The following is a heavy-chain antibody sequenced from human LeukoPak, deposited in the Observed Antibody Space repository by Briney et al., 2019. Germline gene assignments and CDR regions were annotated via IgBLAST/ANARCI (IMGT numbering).Heavy chain of an antibody. Sequence: PGGSLRLSCSASGFTFSAYAMHWVRQAPGKGLEYVSAISPNGGSTYYADSVKGRFTISRDNSKNTLYLQMSSLRAEDTAVYYCANTRAIAARPFDYWGQGTLVTVSS. D-gene: IGHD6-6*01. CDR1: GFTFSAYA. J-gene: IGHJ4*02. CDR3: ANTRAIAARPFDY. V-gene: IGHV3-64D*06. CDR2: ISPNGGST.